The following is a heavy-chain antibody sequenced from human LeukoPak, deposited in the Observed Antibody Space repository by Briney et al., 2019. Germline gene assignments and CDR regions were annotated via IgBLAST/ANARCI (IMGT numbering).Heavy chain of an antibody. D-gene: IGHD5-12*01. CDR2: ISSSSSYI. Sequence: PGGSLRLSCAASGFTFSSYEMNWVRQAPGKGLEWVSSISSSSSYIYYADSVKGRFTISRDNAKNSLYLQMNSLRAEDTAVYYCARDHWRLRAHYFDYWGQGTLVTVSS. CDR3: ARDHWRLRAHYFDY. V-gene: IGHV3-21*01. J-gene: IGHJ4*02. CDR1: GFTFSSYE.